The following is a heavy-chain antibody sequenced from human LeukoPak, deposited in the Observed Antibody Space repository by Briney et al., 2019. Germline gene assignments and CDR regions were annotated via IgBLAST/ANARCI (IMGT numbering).Heavy chain of an antibody. D-gene: IGHD6-13*01. CDR1: GDSISSSY. CDR2: FYYSGST. Sequence: SETLSLTCTVSGDSISSSYWNWIRQPPGKGLEWIGYFYYSGSTNYNPSLKSRVTISVDTSRNQYSLKLSSVTAADTAVYYCARHANAYSSSWFDYWGQGTLVTVSS. J-gene: IGHJ4*02. V-gene: IGHV4-59*08. CDR3: ARHANAYSSSWFDY.